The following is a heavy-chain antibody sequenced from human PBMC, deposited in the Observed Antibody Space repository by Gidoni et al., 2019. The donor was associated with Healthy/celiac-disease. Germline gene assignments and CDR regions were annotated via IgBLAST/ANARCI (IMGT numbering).Heavy chain of an antibody. CDR1: GFTVSSNY. CDR2: MYSGGST. CDR3: ARGRATAQRAPFDY. V-gene: IGHV3-66*01. J-gene: IGHJ4*02. D-gene: IGHD5-12*01. Sequence: EVQLVESGGGLVQPGGSLRLSCAASGFTVSSNYMSWVRQAPGKGLEWVSVMYSGGSTYYADSVKGRFTISRDNSKNTLYLQMNSLRAEDTAVYYCARGRATAQRAPFDYWGQGTLVTVSS.